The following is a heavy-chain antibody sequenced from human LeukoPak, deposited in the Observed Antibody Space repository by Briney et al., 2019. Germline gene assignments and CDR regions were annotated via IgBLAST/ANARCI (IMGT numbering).Heavy chain of an antibody. Sequence: GGSLRLSCAASGFTFSGYAMSWVRQAPGKGLEWVSAINSAGSTYYGDSVRGRFTISRDNSKNVLYLQMNGLRAEDTALYYCAKDQNTVATAPFDYWGQGTLVTVSS. J-gene: IGHJ4*02. V-gene: IGHV3-23*01. D-gene: IGHD4-17*01. CDR1: GFTFSGYA. CDR2: INSAGST. CDR3: AKDQNTVATAPFDY.